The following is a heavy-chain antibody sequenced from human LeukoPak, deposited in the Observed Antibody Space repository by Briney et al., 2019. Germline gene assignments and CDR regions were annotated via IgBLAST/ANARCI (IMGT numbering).Heavy chain of an antibody. CDR1: GYTLTELS. CDR3: ATDPPGTAAAFLT. CDR2: FDPEDGET. J-gene: IGHJ5*02. D-gene: IGHD6-13*01. Sequence: ASVKVSCKVSGYTLTELSMHWVRQAPGKGLEWMGGFDPEDGETIYEQKFQGRVTMTEDTSTDTAYMELSSLRSEDTAVYYCATDPPGTAAAFLTWGQGTLVTVSS. V-gene: IGHV1-24*01.